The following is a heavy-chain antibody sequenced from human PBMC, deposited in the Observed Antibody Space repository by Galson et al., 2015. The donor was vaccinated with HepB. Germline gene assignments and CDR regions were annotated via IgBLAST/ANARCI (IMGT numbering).Heavy chain of an antibody. Sequence: SLRLSCAASGFTFSSYGMHWVRQAPGKGLEWVAVISYDGSNKYYADSVKGRFTISRDNSKNTLYLQMNSLRAEDTAVYCCAKALGYCSSTSCYTWPNYYYYGMDVWGQGTTVTVSS. CDR2: ISYDGSNK. V-gene: IGHV3-30*18. J-gene: IGHJ6*02. D-gene: IGHD2-2*02. CDR3: AKALGYCSSTSCYTWPNYYYYGMDV. CDR1: GFTFSSYG.